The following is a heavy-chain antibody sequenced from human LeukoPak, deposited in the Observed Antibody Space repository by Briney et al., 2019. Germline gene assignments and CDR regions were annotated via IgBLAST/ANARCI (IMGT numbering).Heavy chain of an antibody. D-gene: IGHD4-11*01. CDR2: INPSGGST. CDR1: GYTFTSYY. V-gene: IGHV1-46*01. J-gene: IGHJ4*02. Sequence: ASVKVSCKASGYTFTSYYMHWVRRAPGQGLEWMGIINPSGGSTSYAQKFQGRVTMTRDTSTSTAYMELRSLRSDDTAVYYCARGGGHDYSVYYFDYWGQGTLVTVSS. CDR3: ARGGGHDYSVYYFDY.